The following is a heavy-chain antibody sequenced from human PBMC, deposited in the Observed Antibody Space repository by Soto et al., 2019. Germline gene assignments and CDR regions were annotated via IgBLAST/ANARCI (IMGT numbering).Heavy chain of an antibody. Sequence: SETLSLTCTVSGGSISSYYWSWIRQPPGKGLEWIGYIYYSGSTNYNPSLKSRVTISVDTSKNQFSLKLSSVTAADTAVYYCARDRRITIFGDDYYYYYMDVWGKGTTVTVSS. CDR1: GGSISSYY. CDR2: IYYSGST. CDR3: ARDRRITIFGDDYYYYYMDV. J-gene: IGHJ6*03. V-gene: IGHV4-59*01. D-gene: IGHD3-3*01.